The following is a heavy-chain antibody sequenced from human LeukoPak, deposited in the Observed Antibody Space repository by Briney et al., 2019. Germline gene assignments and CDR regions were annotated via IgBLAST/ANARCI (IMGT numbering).Heavy chain of an antibody. CDR3: GSELSGWYYFDY. Sequence: YLRLSCAAYGFTFSSYAMHRDRPAQGKGLKWVAVISYDGSNKYYADCVKGRFTISRDNSKVTLCLQMYGLRAVYTGVYDCGSELSGWYYFDYWGQGTLVTVS. V-gene: IGHV3-30*04. D-gene: IGHD6-19*01. CDR2: ISYDGSNK. CDR1: GFTFSSYA. J-gene: IGHJ4*02.